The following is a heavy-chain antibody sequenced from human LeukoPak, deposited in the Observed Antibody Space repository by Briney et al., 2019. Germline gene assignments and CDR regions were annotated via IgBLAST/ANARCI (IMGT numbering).Heavy chain of an antibody. J-gene: IGHJ4*02. Sequence: PGGSLRLSCAASGFTFSNAAMSWVRRAPGKGLEWVSAISASGDGTFYADSVKGRFTISRDNSKNTLYLQMNSLRAEDTAVYYCAKDLNLCWGQGTLVTVSS. CDR2: ISASGDGT. V-gene: IGHV3-23*01. CDR1: GFTFSNAA. CDR3: AKDLNLC. D-gene: IGHD2/OR15-2a*01.